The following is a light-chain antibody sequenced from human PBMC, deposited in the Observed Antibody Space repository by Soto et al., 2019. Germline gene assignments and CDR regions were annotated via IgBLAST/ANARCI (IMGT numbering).Light chain of an antibody. V-gene: IGKV3-11*01. CDR2: DAS. CDR1: QSVSSY. Sequence: EIVLTQSPATLSLSPGERATLFCRASQSVSSYLAWYQQKPGQAPRLLISDASNRATGIPARFSGSGSGTDFTLTISSLEPEDFAVYYCQQRTKWPSSTFGQGTRLEIK. J-gene: IGKJ5*01. CDR3: QQRTKWPSST.